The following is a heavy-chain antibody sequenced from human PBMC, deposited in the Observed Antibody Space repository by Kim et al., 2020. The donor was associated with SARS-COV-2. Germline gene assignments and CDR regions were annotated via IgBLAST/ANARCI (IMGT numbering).Heavy chain of an antibody. CDR1: GFTFSSYA. V-gene: IGHV3-23*01. CDR3: AKGDGSWANIWQQLGLFDY. CDR2: ISGSGGST. J-gene: IGHJ4*02. Sequence: GGSLRLSCAASGFTFSSYAMSWVRQAPGKGLEWVSAISGSGGSTYYADSVKGRFTISRDNSKNTLYLQMNSLRAEDTAVYYCAKGDGSWANIWQQLGLFDYWGQGTLVTVSS. D-gene: IGHD6-13*01.